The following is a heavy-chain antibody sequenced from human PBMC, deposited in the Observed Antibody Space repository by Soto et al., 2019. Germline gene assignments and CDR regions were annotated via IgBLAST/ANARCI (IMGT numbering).Heavy chain of an antibody. J-gene: IGHJ4*02. V-gene: IGHV3-33*01. D-gene: IGHD3-3*01. CDR1: GFTFRNYG. Sequence: GGSLRLSCAVSGFTFRNYGMHWVRQAPGKGLEWVAVIPDDGSYQYYADSVKGRFTISRDNSKNTLYLQMNSLRAEDTAVYYCARDGEYYDFWSGYYPYWGQGTLVTVSS. CDR2: IPDDGSYQ. CDR3: ARDGEYYDFWSGYYPY.